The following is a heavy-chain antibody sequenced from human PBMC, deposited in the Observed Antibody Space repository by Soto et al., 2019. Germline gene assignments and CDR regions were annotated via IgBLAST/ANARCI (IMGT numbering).Heavy chain of an antibody. Sequence: ASVKVSCKASGYTFTSYGISWVRQAPGQGLEWMGWISAYNGNTNYAQKLQGRVTMTTDTSTSTAYMELRSLRSDDTAVYYCALVPPHYAIWPGYRINWCGPCGQGTMVTVSS. CDR1: GYTFTSYG. J-gene: IGHJ5*02. CDR2: ISAYNGNT. CDR3: ALVPPHYAIWPGYRINWCGP. V-gene: IGHV1-18*04. D-gene: IGHD3-9*01.